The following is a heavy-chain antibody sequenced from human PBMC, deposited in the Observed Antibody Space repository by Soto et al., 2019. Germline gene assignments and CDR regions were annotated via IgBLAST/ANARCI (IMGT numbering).Heavy chain of an antibody. CDR3: ARDIAARPSPSYYYYGMDV. CDR2: INHSGST. CDR1: GGSFSGYY. Sequence: SETLSLTCAAYGGSFSGYYWSWIRQPPGKGLEWIGEINHSGSTNYNPSLKSRVTISVDTSKNQFSLKLSSVTAADTAVYYCARDIAARPSPSYYYYGMDVWGQGTTVTVSS. D-gene: IGHD6-6*01. V-gene: IGHV4-34*01. J-gene: IGHJ6*02.